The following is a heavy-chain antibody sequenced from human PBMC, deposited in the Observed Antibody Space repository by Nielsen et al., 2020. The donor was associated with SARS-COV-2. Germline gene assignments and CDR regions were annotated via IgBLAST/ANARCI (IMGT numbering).Heavy chain of an antibody. CDR3: ARTKYYYDSSGSEGYYYYGMDV. Sequence: WIRQPPGKALEWLAHIFSNDEKSYSTSLKSRLTISKDTSKSQAVLTMTNMDPVDTATYYCARTKYYYDSSGSEGYYYYGMDVWGQGTTVTVSS. J-gene: IGHJ6*02. CDR2: IFSNDEK. D-gene: IGHD3-22*01. V-gene: IGHV2-26*01.